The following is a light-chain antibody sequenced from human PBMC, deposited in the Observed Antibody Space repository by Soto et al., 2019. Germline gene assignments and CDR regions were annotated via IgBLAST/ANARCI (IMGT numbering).Light chain of an antibody. CDR3: LQDYDYPYT. CDR1: QGIRDD. V-gene: IGKV1-6*01. J-gene: IGKJ2*01. CDR2: AAS. Sequence: AIQMTQAPSSLSASVGDRVTITCRASQGIRDDLGWYQQKPGKASKLLIYAASHLQSGVPSRFSGSGSGTDFTLIISSLQPEDFATYYCLQDYDYPYTFGQGTNLEIK.